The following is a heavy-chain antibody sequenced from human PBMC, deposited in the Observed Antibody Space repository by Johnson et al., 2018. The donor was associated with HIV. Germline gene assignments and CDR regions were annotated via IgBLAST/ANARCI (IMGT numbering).Heavy chain of an antibody. CDR2: ISSSGNSM. CDR3: ARAPEVRGVDAFDV. CDR1: GFTFSDYY. D-gene: IGHD3-10*01. J-gene: IGHJ3*01. V-gene: IGHV3-11*04. Sequence: QVQLVESGGGVVQPGRSLRLSCAASGFTFSDYYMSWIRQAPGKGLEWVSYISSSGNSMYYADSVKGRFTISRDNAKNSLYLQMNILRAEDTAVYYCARAPEVRGVDAFDVWGQGTMVTVSS.